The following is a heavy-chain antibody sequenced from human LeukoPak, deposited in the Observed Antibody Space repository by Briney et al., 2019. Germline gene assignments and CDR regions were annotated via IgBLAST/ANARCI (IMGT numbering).Heavy chain of an antibody. J-gene: IGHJ6*02. CDR1: GFTFSDYY. D-gene: IGHD2-15*01. CDR3: ARGHCSGGSCYSDYYYYGMDV. V-gene: IGHV3-11*01. CDR2: ISSSGSTI. Sequence: GGSLRLSCAASGFTFSDYYMSRIRQAPGKGLEWVSYISSSGSTIYYADSVKGRFTISRDNAKNSLYLQMNSLRAEDTAVYYCARGHCSGGSCYSDYYYYGMDVWGQGTTVTVSS.